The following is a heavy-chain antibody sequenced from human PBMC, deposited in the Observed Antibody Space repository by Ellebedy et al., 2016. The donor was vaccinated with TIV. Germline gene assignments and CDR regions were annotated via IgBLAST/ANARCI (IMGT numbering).Heavy chain of an antibody. CDR3: AKLDSSGYYYGRFDY. Sequence: GGSLRLSCAASGFTFRNFAMTWVRQAPGKGLEWVSSISSSGVSTDYADSVRGRVTISRDNSKNTLYRQMNSLRADDSAVYYCAKLDSSGYYYGRFDYWGQGTLVTVSS. CDR1: GFTFRNFA. D-gene: IGHD3-22*01. CDR2: ISSSGVST. V-gene: IGHV3-23*01. J-gene: IGHJ4*02.